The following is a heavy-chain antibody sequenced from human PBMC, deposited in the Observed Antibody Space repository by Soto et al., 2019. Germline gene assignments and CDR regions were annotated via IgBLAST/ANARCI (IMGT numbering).Heavy chain of an antibody. V-gene: IGHV1-8*01. CDR1: GYTFTSYD. D-gene: IGHD2-15*01. CDR3: ARGYCSGGSCYFDAFDI. Sequence: QVQLVQSGAEVKKPGASVKVSCKASGYTFTSYDINWVRQATGQGLEWMGWMNPNSGNTGYAQKFQGRVTMTRNTSISKAYMELSSLRSEDTAVYYCARGYCSGGSCYFDAFDIWGQGTMVTVSS. CDR2: MNPNSGNT. J-gene: IGHJ3*02.